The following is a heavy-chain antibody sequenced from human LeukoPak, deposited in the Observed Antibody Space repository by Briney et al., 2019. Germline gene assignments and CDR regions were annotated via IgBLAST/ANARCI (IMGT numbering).Heavy chain of an antibody. CDR1: GFTFSSYA. CDR2: IRASGGTA. CDR3: VRWYGGSGLENYYYYMDV. V-gene: IGHV3-23*01. D-gene: IGHD3-10*01. Sequence: GGSLRLSCSASGFTFSSYAMSWVRQAPGKGLEWVSAIRASGGTAYYADSVKGRFTVSRDNSKNTLYLQMKSLRAEDTAVYYCVRWYGGSGLENYYYYMDVWGKGTTVTISS. J-gene: IGHJ6*03.